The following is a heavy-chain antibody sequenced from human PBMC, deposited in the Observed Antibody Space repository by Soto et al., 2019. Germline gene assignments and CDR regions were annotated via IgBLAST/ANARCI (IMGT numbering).Heavy chain of an antibody. J-gene: IGHJ5*02. CDR3: ARDVGLQYDTGYSDFWSGKNNWFDP. CDR1: GGSISYQY. V-gene: IGHV4-59*11. CDR2: IYYSGST. Sequence: QVQLLESGPGLVKPSETLSLTCTVSGGSISYQYWSWLRQPPGKGLEWIGYIYYSGSTNYNPSLQSRVTISIDTSQNQFSLELRSVTAADTAVYYCARDVGLQYDTGYSDFWSGKNNWFDPWGQGTLVTVSP. D-gene: IGHD3-3*01.